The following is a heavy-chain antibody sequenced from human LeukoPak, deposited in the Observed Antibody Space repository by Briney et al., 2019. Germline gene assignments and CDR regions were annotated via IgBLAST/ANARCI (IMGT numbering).Heavy chain of an antibody. V-gene: IGHV3-33*06. CDR3: AKDFTMVRGVSKTYYYYYYMDV. Sequence: GGSLRLSCAASGFTFSSYGMHWVRQAPGKGLEWVAVIWYDGRNKYYADSVKGRFTISRDNSKNTLYLQMNSLRAEDTAVYYCAKDFTMVRGVSKTYYYYYYMDVWGKGTTVTVSS. D-gene: IGHD3-10*01. J-gene: IGHJ6*03. CDR1: GFTFSSYG. CDR2: IWYDGRNK.